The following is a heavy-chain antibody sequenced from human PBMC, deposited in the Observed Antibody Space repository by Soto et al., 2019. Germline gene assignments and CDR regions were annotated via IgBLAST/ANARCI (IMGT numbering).Heavy chain of an antibody. CDR1: GFTFSSYG. J-gene: IGHJ4*02. CDR3: ARTPTVTPGSNDY. CDR2: IWYDGSNK. Sequence: QVQLVESGGGVVQPGRSLRLSCAASGFTFSSYGMHWVRQAPGKGLEWVAVIWYDGSNKYYADSVKGRFTISRDKSQNTLYRQMNSLRAVDTAVYYCARTPTVTPGSNDYWGQGTLVTVSS. V-gene: IGHV3-33*01. D-gene: IGHD4-17*01.